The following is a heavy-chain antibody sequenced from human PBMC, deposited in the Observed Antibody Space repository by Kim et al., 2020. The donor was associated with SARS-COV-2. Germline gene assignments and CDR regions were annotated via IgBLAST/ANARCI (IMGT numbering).Heavy chain of an antibody. CDR3: ARNGRNTMIRGVIFY. CDR2: LSYDGTDE. V-gene: IGHV3-30*04. CDR1: QFTFSSYT. Sequence: GGSLRLSCAASQFTFSSYTMHWVRQSPGKGLEWVAGLSYDGTDEYYADSVKGRFTISRDTSSKTLYLQMTGLTTDDTAVYYCARNGRNTMIRGVIFYWG. J-gene: IGHJ4*01. D-gene: IGHD3-10*01.